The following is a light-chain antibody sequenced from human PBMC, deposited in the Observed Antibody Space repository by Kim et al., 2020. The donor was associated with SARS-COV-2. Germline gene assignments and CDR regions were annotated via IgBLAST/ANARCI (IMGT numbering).Light chain of an antibody. Sequence: EILLTQSPATLSLSPGERATLSCRASQSVSSYLAWYQQRSGQAPRLLIYDASKRATGIPARFSGSGSGTDFTHTISSLEPDDFAVYYCQQRSSRPPTFGGGTKVDIK. CDR1: QSVSSY. CDR3: QQRSSRPPT. V-gene: IGKV3-11*01. J-gene: IGKJ4*01. CDR2: DAS.